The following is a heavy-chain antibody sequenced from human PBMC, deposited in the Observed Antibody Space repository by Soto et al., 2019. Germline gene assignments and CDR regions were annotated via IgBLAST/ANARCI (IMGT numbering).Heavy chain of an antibody. D-gene: IGHD1-1*01. CDR3: ARDLASATGTFDY. CDR2: ISSSSNNM. CDR1: GFTFSGYS. Sequence: EVQLVESGGGLVKPGGSLRLSCAGSGFTFSGYSMNWVRQAPGKGLVWVSSISSSSNNMYYADSVKGRFTMSRDNAKNSLYLQMNSLRVNDTAVYYCARDLASATGTFDYWGQGTLVTVSS. V-gene: IGHV3-21*02. J-gene: IGHJ4*02.